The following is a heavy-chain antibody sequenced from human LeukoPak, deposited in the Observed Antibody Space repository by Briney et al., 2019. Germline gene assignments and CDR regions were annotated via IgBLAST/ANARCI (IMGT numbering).Heavy chain of an antibody. CDR2: IYYSGST. J-gene: IGHJ4*02. V-gene: IGHV4-39*01. CDR3: ARTYNTYFFDY. CDR1: GFSMSSSSYY. Sequence: TSETLSLTCTVSGFSMSSSSYYWGWLRQPPGKGLEWIGSIYYSGSTYYNPSLKSRVTISVDTSKNQFSLKLSSVTAADTAVYYCARTYNTYFFDYWGQGTLVTVSS. D-gene: IGHD1-14*01.